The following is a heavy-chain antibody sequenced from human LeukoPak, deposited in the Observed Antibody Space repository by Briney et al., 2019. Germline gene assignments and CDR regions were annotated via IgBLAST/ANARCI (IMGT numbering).Heavy chain of an antibody. CDR2: TDRDGRVK. CDR1: GVTFSNYW. V-gene: IGHV3-7*01. J-gene: IGHJ4*02. Sequence: GGSLRLSCTASGVTFSNYWMTWVRQAPGKGLEWVANTDRDGRVKHYSDSVRGRFTIIKDNAKSSLYLQMNSLRAEDTAVYYCARDQDIILNSRNLDCLDYWGRDPRDSVSS. D-gene: IGHD3-9*01. CDR3: ARDQDIILNSRNLDCLDY.